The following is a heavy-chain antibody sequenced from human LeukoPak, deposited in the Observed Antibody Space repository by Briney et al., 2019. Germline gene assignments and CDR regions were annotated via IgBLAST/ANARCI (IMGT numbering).Heavy chain of an antibody. CDR2: IYYSGSI. J-gene: IGHJ4*02. CDR3: AALGYSYGFDY. CDR1: GGSISSYY. Sequence: SETLSLTCTVSGGSISSYYWSWIRQPPGKGLEWIGYIYYSGSINYNPSLKSRVTISVDTSKNQFSLKLSSVTAADTAVYYCAALGYSYGFDYWGQGTLVTVSS. D-gene: IGHD5-18*01. V-gene: IGHV4-59*01.